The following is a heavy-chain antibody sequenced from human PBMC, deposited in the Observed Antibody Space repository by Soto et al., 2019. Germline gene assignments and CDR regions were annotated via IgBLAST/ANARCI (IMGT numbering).Heavy chain of an antibody. V-gene: IGHV4-59*08. CDR2: IYYSGST. Sequence: QVQLQESGPGLVKPSETLSLTCTVSGGSISSYYWNWIRQPPGKGLEWIGYIYYSGSTNYNPSLKSRVTISVDTSKNLFSLKLSSVTAADTAVYYCARRYGGAFDIWGQGTMVTVSS. CDR3: ARRYGGAFDI. CDR1: GGSISSYY. J-gene: IGHJ3*02. D-gene: IGHD4-17*01.